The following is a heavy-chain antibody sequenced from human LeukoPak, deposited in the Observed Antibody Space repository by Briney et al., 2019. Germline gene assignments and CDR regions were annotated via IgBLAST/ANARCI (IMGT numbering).Heavy chain of an antibody. CDR1: GFIFSTYW. Sequence: GGSLRLSCAASGFIFSTYWMHWVRQGPGKGPVWVSRINGDGSTTNYADSVKGRFTISRDNGKNTLFLQMNSLRAEDTALYYCVREWGNGQDPIDSGGQGTLVTVSS. D-gene: IGHD2-8*01. V-gene: IGHV3-74*01. J-gene: IGHJ4*02. CDR3: VREWGNGQDPIDS. CDR2: INGDGSTT.